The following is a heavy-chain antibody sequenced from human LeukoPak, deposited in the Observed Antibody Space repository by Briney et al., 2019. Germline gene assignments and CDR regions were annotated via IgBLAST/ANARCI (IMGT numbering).Heavy chain of an antibody. CDR1: GGTFSSYA. CDR2: IIPIFGTA. D-gene: IGHD3-10*01. Sequence: GASVKVSCKASGGTFSSYAISWVRQAPGQGLEWMGGIIPIFGTANYAQKFQGRVTMTEDTSTDTAYMELSSLRSEDTAVYYCATLTMVWGVIQDYWGQGTLVTVSS. J-gene: IGHJ4*02. V-gene: IGHV1-69*06. CDR3: ATLTMVWGVIQDY.